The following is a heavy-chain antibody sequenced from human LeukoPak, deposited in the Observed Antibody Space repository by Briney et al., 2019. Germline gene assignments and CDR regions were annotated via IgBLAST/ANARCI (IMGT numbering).Heavy chain of an antibody. J-gene: IGHJ2*01. CDR3: ARALDAGGYYDSRYFDG. CDR1: GFTFSRYD. V-gene: IGHV3-13*01. D-gene: IGHD3-22*01. Sequence: PGGSLRLSCAASGFTFSRYDMHWVRHATGKGLEWVSVIGTVGDTYYQGSVKGRFTISRENAKNSLYLQMNSLRAGDTAVYYCARALDAGGYYDSRYFDGWGRGTLGTVSA. CDR2: IGTVGDT.